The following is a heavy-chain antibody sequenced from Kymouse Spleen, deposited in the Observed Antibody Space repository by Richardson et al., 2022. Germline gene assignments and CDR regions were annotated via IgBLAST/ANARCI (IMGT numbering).Heavy chain of an antibody. CDR1: GFTFSSYW. J-gene: IGHJ6*02. CDR3: ARDSDFWSGSYYYYYYGMDV. V-gene: IGHV3-74*01. CDR2: INSDGSST. Sequence: EVQLVESGGGLVQPGGSLRLSCAASGFTFSSYWMHWVRQAPGKGLVWVSRINSDGSSTSYADSVKGRFTISRDNAKNTLYLQMNSLRAEDTAVYYCARDSDFWSGSYYYYYYGMDVWGQGTTVTVSS. D-gene: IGHD3-3*01.